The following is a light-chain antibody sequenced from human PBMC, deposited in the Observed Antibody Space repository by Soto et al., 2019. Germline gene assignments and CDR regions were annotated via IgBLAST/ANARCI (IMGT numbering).Light chain of an antibody. CDR1: SSDVGNSNF. CDR2: EVT. V-gene: IGLV2-8*01. J-gene: IGLJ3*02. Sequence: QSALTQPPSASGSPGQSVTISCTGTSSDVGNSNFISWYQHYPGKAPKLMIYEVTKRPSGVPDRFSGSKSGNIVSLTVSGLQGVDEANYYCSSYADFNNVLFGGGTKLTVL. CDR3: SSYADFNNVL.